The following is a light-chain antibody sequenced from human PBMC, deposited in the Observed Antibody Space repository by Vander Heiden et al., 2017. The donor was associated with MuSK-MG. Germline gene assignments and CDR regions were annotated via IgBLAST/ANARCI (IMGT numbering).Light chain of an antibody. Sequence: HAVLPQPSSLSTSPAASASPTCTLRSGINVGTYRIYWYQQKPGSPPQYLLRYKSDSDKQQGSGVPSRFSGSKDASANAGILLISGLQSEDEADYYCMIWHSSAVVFGGGTKLTVL. J-gene: IGLJ2*01. CDR1: SGINVGTYR. CDR3: MIWHSSAVV. CDR2: YKSDSDK. V-gene: IGLV5-45*03.